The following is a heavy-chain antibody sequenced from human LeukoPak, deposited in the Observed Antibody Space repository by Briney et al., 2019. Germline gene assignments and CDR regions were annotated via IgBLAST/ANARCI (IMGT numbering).Heavy chain of an antibody. V-gene: IGHV1-2*02. Sequence: ASVEVSCKASGYTFTGYYMHWVRQAPGQGLEWMGWINPNSGGTNYAQKFQGRVTMTRDTSISTAYMELSRLRSDDTAVYYCAREYSGSYLNWFDPWGQGTLVTVSS. D-gene: IGHD1-26*01. J-gene: IGHJ5*02. CDR3: AREYSGSYLNWFDP. CDR2: INPNSGGT. CDR1: GYTFTGYY.